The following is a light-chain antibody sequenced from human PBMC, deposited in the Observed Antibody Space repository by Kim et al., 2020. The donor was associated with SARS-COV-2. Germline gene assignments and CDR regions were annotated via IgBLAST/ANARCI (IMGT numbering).Light chain of an antibody. CDR1: QSVSNNY. CDR2: AAS. J-gene: IGKJ1*01. V-gene: IGKV3-20*01. CDR3: QQHGSSPWA. Sequence: EIVLTQSPGTLSLSPGERATLYCRASQSVSNNYLAWYQQKPGQAPRLLIYAASSRATGIPDRFSGGGSGTDFTLTISRLEPEDFAVYYCQQHGSSPWAFGQGTKVDIK.